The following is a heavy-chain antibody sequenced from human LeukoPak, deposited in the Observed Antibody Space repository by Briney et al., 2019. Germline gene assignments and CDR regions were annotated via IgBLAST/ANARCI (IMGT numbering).Heavy chain of an antibody. Sequence: PSETLSLTCNVSGGSISSYYWNWIRQPAGKGLEWIGRVYTSGSTTYSPSLKSRVTISVDTSKNQVSLKVTSVTAADTAVYYCARAIPSYFGMDVWGQGTTVIVSS. J-gene: IGHJ6*02. V-gene: IGHV4-4*07. CDR1: GGSISSYY. CDR2: VYTSGST. CDR3: ARAIPSYFGMDV.